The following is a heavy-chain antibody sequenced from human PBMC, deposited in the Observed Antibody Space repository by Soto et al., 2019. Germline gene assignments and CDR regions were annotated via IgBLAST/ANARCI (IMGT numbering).Heavy chain of an antibody. CDR1: GFTVSNNY. Sequence: EVQLVESGGGLIQPGGSLRLSCAVSGFTVSNNYMSWVRQAPGKGLEGVSVIYSGGYTAYGDSVKGRFTISRDNSKNTQYLQRKTRRPAAPPVFYWATHPGGGGYWGQGTLVTVSS. V-gene: IGHV3-53*01. D-gene: IGHD3-10*01. CDR3: ATHPGGGGY. CDR2: IYSGGYT. J-gene: IGHJ4*02.